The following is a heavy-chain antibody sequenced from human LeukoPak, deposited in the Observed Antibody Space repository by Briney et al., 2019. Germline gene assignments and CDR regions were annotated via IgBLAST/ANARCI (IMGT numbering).Heavy chain of an antibody. CDR3: ARGKMLYYALPSYYYMDV. J-gene: IGHJ6*03. CDR1: GFTFSSYS. CDR2: ISSSSSYI. Sequence: AGGSLRLSCAASGFTFSSYSMNWVRQAPGKGLEWVSSISSSSSYIYYADSVKGRFTISRDNAKNSLYLQMNSLRAEDTAVYYCARGKMLYYALPSYYYMDVWGKGTTVTISS. D-gene: IGHD2-8*01. V-gene: IGHV3-21*01.